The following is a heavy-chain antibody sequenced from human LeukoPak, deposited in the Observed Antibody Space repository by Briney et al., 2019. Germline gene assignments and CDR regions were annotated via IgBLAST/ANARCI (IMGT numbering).Heavy chain of an antibody. J-gene: IGHJ1*01. CDR1: GFTFSDAC. D-gene: IGHD2-21*02. CDR2: IKSKTDDGTT. V-gene: IGHV3-15*01. Sequence: GGSLRLSCAASGFTFSDACMSWVRQAPGKGLEWVGRIKSKTDDGTTDYAAPVKGRFTISRDDSKNTLYLQMNSLKTEDTAVYYCTTAMVVTAILYFQHWGQGTLVTVSS. CDR3: TTAMVVTAILYFQH.